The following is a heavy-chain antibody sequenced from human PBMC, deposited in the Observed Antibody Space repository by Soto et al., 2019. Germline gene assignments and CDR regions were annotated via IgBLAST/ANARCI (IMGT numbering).Heavy chain of an antibody. Sequence: QVQLQQWGAGLLKPSETLSLTCAVYGGSFSGYYWSWIRQPPGKGLEWIGEINHSGGTNYNPSLMSRVTISVDTSKNQLSLKLSSVTAADTAVYYCASSSSWYRIYYYYGMDVWGQGTTVTVSS. CDR3: ASSSSWYRIYYYYGMDV. D-gene: IGHD6-13*01. CDR1: GGSFSGYY. J-gene: IGHJ6*02. V-gene: IGHV4-34*01. CDR2: INHSGGT.